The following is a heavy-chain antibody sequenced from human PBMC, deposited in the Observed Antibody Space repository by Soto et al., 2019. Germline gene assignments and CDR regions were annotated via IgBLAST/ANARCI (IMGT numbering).Heavy chain of an antibody. D-gene: IGHD4-17*01. CDR3: ARVMTTVNAFDY. CDR2: IYHSGST. J-gene: IGHJ4*02. Sequence: SETLSLTCAVSGGSISSGGYSWSWIRQPPGKGLEWIGYIYHSGSTYYNPSLKSRVTISVDRSKNQFSLKLSSVTAADTAVYYCARVMTTVNAFDYWGQGTLVT. CDR1: GGSISSGGYS. V-gene: IGHV4-30-2*01.